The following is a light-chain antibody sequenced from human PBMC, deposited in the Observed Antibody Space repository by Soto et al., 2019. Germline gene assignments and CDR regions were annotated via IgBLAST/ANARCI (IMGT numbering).Light chain of an antibody. Sequence: ELLLTQSPGTLSLSPGERATLSCRASQSVSSSYLAWYQQKPGQAPGLLIYGASSRATGIPDRFSGSGSGKDFPITISRLGHEDFAVYYCQQYGSSPRTFGQGTKVEIK. CDR1: QSVSSSY. J-gene: IGKJ1*01. V-gene: IGKV3-20*01. CDR3: QQYGSSPRT. CDR2: GAS.